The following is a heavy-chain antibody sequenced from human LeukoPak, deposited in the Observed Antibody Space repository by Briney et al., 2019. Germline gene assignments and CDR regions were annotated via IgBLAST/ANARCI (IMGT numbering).Heavy chain of an antibody. D-gene: IGHD3-10*01. J-gene: IGHJ4*02. V-gene: IGHV4-34*01. CDR1: GGSTSGYY. CDR2: INHSGST. Sequence: SETLSLTCGVSGGSTSGYYWNWIRQPPGKGLEWIGEINHSGSTNYNPSLKSRVTISVDTSKNQFSLKLSSVTAADTAVYYCARRTIAMVRGVITSYFDYWGQGTLVTVSS. CDR3: ARRTIAMVRGVITSYFDY.